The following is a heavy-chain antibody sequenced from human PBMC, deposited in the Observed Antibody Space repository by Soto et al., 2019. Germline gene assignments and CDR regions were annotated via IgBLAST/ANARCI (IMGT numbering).Heavy chain of an antibody. CDR3: ARDRGSYGMDV. J-gene: IGHJ6*02. V-gene: IGHV4-31*02. Sequence: CSWIRQHTGKGLEWIGYVSPSGTTYYNPSLKSRVSFSKDTSKNQFSLEVSSVTAADTAVYYCARDRGSYGMDVWGQGTTVTVSS. CDR2: VSPSGTT.